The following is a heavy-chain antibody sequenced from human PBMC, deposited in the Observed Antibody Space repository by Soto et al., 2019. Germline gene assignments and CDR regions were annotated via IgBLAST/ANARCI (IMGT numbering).Heavy chain of an antibody. V-gene: IGHV1-2*02. J-gene: IGHJ4*02. CDR3: GKGRSGDVGVFY. CDR2: ISPNSGDT. D-gene: IGHD1-26*01. CDR1: GYSFTGYY. Sequence: QVQLVQSGAEVKKSGASVKISCKASGYSFTGYYIHWVRQAPGQGFEWMGEISPNSGDTKYAQKFQGRLTMTRDTSNTTVYMDLSNLSPDDTAVYYCGKGRSGDVGVFYWGQGTLVTVYS.